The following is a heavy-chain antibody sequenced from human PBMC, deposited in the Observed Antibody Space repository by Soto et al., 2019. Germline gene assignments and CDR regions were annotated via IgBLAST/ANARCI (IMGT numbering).Heavy chain of an antibody. CDR2: IYYSGST. J-gene: IGHJ4*02. CDR3: ASIGYSGYDFFDY. Sequence: QLQLQESGPGLVKPSETLSLTCTVSGGSISSSSYYWGWIRQPPGKGLEWIGSIYYSGSTYYNPSLKSRVTISVDTSKNQFSLKLSSVTAADTAVYYCASIGYSGYDFFDYWGQGTLVTVSS. D-gene: IGHD5-12*01. CDR1: GGSISSSSYY. V-gene: IGHV4-39*01.